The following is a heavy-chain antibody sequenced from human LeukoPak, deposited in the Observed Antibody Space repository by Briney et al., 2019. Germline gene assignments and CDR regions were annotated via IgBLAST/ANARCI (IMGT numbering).Heavy chain of an antibody. J-gene: IGHJ4*02. Sequence: GGSLRLSCAASGFSFNNYHMNWARQAPGKGLEWVSYISRSGDSTSYADSVKGRFTISRDNAGNSVFLLLNSLRAEDTAVYYCVRDLYTRIQGFDYWGQGALVTVSS. CDR2: ISRSGDST. V-gene: IGHV3-48*01. D-gene: IGHD2-2*01. CDR1: GFSFNNYH. CDR3: VRDLYTRIQGFDY.